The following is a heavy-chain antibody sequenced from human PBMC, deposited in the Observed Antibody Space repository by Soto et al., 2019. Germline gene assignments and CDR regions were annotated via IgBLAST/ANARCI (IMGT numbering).Heavy chain of an antibody. CDR1: GYTFTSYD. CDR3: AIPMRAYYYDSSGYSADAFDI. J-gene: IGHJ3*02. Sequence: ASVKVSCKASGYTFTSYDINWVRQATGQGLEWMGWMNPNSGNTGYAQKFQGRVTMTRNTSISTAYMELSSLRSEDTAVYYCAIPMRAYYYDSSGYSADAFDIWGQGTMVTVSS. D-gene: IGHD3-22*01. V-gene: IGHV1-8*01. CDR2: MNPNSGNT.